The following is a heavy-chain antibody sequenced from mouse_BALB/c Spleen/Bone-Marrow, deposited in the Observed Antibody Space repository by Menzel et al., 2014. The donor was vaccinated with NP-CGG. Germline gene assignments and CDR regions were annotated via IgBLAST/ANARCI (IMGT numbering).Heavy chain of an antibody. Sequence: VKLMESGPELAKPGASVKMSCKASGYTFTSYWMHWVKQRPGQGLEWIGYINPSTGYTDYNQKFNDKATLTADKSSSTAYMQLSSLTSKDSAVYYCARGNPLYAMDYWGQGTSVTVSS. J-gene: IGHJ4*01. V-gene: IGHV1-7*01. CDR2: INPSTGYT. CDR1: GYTFTSYW. CDR3: ARGNPLYAMDY. D-gene: IGHD2-1*01.